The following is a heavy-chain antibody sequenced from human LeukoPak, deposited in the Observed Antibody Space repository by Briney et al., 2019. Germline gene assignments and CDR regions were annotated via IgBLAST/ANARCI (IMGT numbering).Heavy chain of an antibody. V-gene: IGHV3-74*01. J-gene: IGHJ6*02. CDR2: IKSDGSST. D-gene: IGHD2-21*02. CDR1: GFTFSNYW. CDR3: SRDSLSSCGGDCYSGLDV. Sequence: GGSLRLSCAASGFTFSNYWMHWVRQAPGEALMWVSRIKSDGSSTTYADSVKGRFTIPRDNAKNTLYLQMNSLRAEDTAVYYCSRDSLSSCGGDCYSGLDVWGQGTTVTVSS.